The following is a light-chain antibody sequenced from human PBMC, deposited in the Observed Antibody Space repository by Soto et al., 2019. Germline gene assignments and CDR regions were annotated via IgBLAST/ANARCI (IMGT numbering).Light chain of an antibody. CDR2: GAS. CDR3: QDYGSSEWT. CDR1: QSVRSN. J-gene: IGKJ1*01. V-gene: IGKV3-20*01. Sequence: EIVMTQSPVTPSVSPGERATLSCRASQSVRSNLAWYQQKPGQAPRLLMYGASTRASGIPERFSGSGSGTDFTLTISRLAPEDFAVYYCQDYGSSEWTFGQGTKVDI.